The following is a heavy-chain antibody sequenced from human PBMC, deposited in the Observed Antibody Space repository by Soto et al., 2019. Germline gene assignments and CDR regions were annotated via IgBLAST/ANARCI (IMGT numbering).Heavy chain of an antibody. CDR2: ITHGGSKK. Sequence: GGSLRLSCAASGFTFSSYAMSWVRQAPGKGLEWVASITHGGSKKYYVDSVKGRFTISRDDTENSLFLQMNSLRAEDTALYYCARDTWISGATDDFWGQGTQVTVSS. CDR1: GFTFSSYA. J-gene: IGHJ4*02. CDR3: ARDTWISGATDDF. D-gene: IGHD2-2*03. V-gene: IGHV3-7*01.